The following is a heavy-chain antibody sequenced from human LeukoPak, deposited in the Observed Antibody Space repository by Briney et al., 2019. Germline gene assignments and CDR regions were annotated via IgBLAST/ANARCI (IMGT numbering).Heavy chain of an antibody. Sequence: GASVKVSCKASGYTFTSYGISWVRQAPGQGLEWMGWISAYNGNTNYAQELQGRVTMTTDTSTSTAYMELSSLRSEDTAVYYCARDANYYGSGSYYPFWGQGTLVTVSS. CDR3: ARDANYYGSGSYYPF. V-gene: IGHV1-18*01. D-gene: IGHD3-10*01. J-gene: IGHJ4*02. CDR2: ISAYNGNT. CDR1: GYTFTSYG.